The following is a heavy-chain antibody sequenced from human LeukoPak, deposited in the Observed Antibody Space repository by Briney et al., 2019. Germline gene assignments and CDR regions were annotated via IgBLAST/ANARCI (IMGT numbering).Heavy chain of an antibody. Sequence: SVKVSCKASGGTFSSYAISWVRQAPGQGLEWMGRIIPILGIANYAQKFQGRVTITADKSTSTAYMELSSLRSEDTAVYYCARVEGPGVVTAIGIYWGQGTLVTVSS. CDR2: IIPILGIA. D-gene: IGHD2-21*02. V-gene: IGHV1-69*04. J-gene: IGHJ4*02. CDR1: GGTFSSYA. CDR3: ARVEGPGVVTAIGIY.